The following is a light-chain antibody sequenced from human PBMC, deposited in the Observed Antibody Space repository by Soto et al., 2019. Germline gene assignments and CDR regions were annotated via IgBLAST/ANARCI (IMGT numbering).Light chain of an antibody. CDR2: DAS. Sequence: TQSPVTLSLSKGERTTFSCTSSQSINSNLAWYQQKPGQAPRLLIYDASNRATGVPARFSGSGSGTDFTLTVSSLEPEDFALYYCQQRSNWPPEITFGQGTLLE. J-gene: IGKJ5*01. CDR3: QQRSNWPPEIT. CDR1: QSINSN. V-gene: IGKV3-11*01.